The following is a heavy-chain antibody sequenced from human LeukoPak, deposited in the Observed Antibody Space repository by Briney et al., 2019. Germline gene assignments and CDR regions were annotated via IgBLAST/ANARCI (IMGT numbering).Heavy chain of an antibody. Sequence: SETLSLTCTVSGGSISSSSYYWGWIRQPPGKGLEWIGRIYTSGSTNYNPSLKSRVTISVDTSKNQFSLKLSSVTAADTAVYYCARDKGGSLDYWGQGTLVTVSS. CDR2: IYTSGST. D-gene: IGHD1-26*01. J-gene: IGHJ4*02. V-gene: IGHV4-61*02. CDR1: GGSISSSSYY. CDR3: ARDKGGSLDY.